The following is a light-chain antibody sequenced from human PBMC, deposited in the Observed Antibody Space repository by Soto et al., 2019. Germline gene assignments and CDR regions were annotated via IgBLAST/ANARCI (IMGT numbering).Light chain of an antibody. J-gene: IGLJ2*01. CDR3: SSYTSSSTPS. CDR1: SSDVGGYNY. CDR2: DVS. V-gene: IGLV2-14*01. Sequence: QSALTQPASVSGSPGQSITISCTGTSSDVGGYNYVSWYQQHPGKAPKLMIYDVSNRPSGVSNRFSGSKSGNTASLTISGLQAEDEAVYYCSSYTSSSTPSFGGGTQLTVL.